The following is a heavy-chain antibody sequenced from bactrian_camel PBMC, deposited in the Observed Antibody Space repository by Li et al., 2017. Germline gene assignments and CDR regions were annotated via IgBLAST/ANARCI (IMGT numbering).Heavy chain of an antibody. Sequence: VQLVESGGGSVQAGGSLRLSCAASGSTYSVKYWGWFRQAPGKGLEWVSGIGSSGSGYYSNSVKGRFTISRDNAKNTLYLQMNSLKTQDTGVYYCGLNGQNPPGAGTQVTVS. V-gene: IGHV3S40*01. J-gene: IGHJ4*01. CDR1: GSTYSVKY. CDR2: IGSSGSG. D-gene: IGHD7*01.